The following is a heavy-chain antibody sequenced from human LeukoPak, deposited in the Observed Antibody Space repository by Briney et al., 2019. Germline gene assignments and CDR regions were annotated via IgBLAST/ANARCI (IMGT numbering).Heavy chain of an antibody. CDR3: ARGHLGTIFGVDPYGMDV. CDR2: MNPNSGNT. CDR1: GYTFTSYD. J-gene: IGHJ6*02. V-gene: IGHV1-8*03. D-gene: IGHD3-3*01. Sequence: ASVKVSCKASGYTFTSYDINWVRQAPGQGLEWMGWMNPNSGNTGYAQKFQGRVTITRNTSISTAYMELSSLRSEDTAVYYCARGHLGTIFGVDPYGMDVWGQGTTVTVSS.